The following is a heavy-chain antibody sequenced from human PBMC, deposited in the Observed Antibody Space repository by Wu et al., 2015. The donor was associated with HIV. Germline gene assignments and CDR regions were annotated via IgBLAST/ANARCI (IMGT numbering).Heavy chain of an antibody. CDR2: MNSNNGKT. J-gene: IGHJ6*02. CDR3: ATSYYGSGSYPTFYYYYAMDV. D-gene: IGHD3-10*01. V-gene: IGHV1-8*01. CDR1: GYTITTYD. Sequence: QVQLVQSGAEVKKPGASVKVSCQASGYTITTYDFNWVRQAPGQGLEWMGWMNSNNGKTGYGQKFQGRVAMTRNISTRTAYMELSGLKSEDTAVYYCATSYYGSGSYPTFYYYYAMDVWGQGTTVTVPS.